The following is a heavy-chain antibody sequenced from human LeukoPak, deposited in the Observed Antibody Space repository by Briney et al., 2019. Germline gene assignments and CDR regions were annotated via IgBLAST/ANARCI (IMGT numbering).Heavy chain of an antibody. CDR2: INPSGSDT. V-gene: IGHV1-46*01. Sequence: ASVKVSCKATGYTFTAYYMHWVRQAPGQGLEWMGLINPSGSDTVYAQKFQGRVTMTRDMSTSTDYMELRSLRYDDTAVYYCTRRGPPATNWFDPWGQGTLVTVSS. D-gene: IGHD3-10*01. CDR3: TRRGPPATNWFDP. CDR1: GYTFTAYY. J-gene: IGHJ5*02.